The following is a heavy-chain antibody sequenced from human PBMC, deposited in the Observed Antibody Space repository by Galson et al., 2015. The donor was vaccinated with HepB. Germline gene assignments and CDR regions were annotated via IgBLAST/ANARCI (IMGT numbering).Heavy chain of an antibody. CDR2: ISGSSTTI. CDR3: AGAMGATNWFDL. D-gene: IGHD1-26*01. Sequence: SLRLSCAASGFIFSNYSMNWVRQAPGKGLEWISYISGSSTTIFYADSVQGRFTISRDNAKNSLYLQMNSLRAEDTAVYYCAGAMGATNWFDLWGQGTLVTVSS. J-gene: IGHJ5*02. V-gene: IGHV3-48*04. CDR1: GFIFSNYS.